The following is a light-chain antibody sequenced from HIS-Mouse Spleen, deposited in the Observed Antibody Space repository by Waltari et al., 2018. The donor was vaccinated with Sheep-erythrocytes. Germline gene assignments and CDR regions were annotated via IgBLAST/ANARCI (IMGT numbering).Light chain of an antibody. J-gene: IGKJ4*01. CDR1: QSISRY. Sequence: DIQITQSPSSLSASVGDRVTITCRASQSISRYLNWYQQNPGKAPKPLIYAASSLQSGVPSRFSVSGSGTDFTLTIRSVQHEDFATYYCQQSYSTPPLTLGGGTKVEIK. V-gene: IGKV1-39*01. CDR2: AAS. CDR3: QQSYSTPPLT.